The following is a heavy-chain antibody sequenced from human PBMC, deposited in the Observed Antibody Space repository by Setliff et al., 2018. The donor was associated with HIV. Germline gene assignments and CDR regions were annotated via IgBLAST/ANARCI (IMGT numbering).Heavy chain of an antibody. D-gene: IGHD3-3*01. CDR1: GYIFTNYG. Sequence: GASVKVSCKASGYIFTNYGISWVRQAPGQGLEWMGWISGYNGNTNYAQKVQGRVIMTTDTSTSTAYMELRSLRSDDTAVYYCARGVRCDNFWSGDYAFEYWGQGTLVTSPQ. J-gene: IGHJ4*02. CDR2: ISGYNGNT. CDR3: ARGVRCDNFWSGDYAFEY. V-gene: IGHV1-18*04.